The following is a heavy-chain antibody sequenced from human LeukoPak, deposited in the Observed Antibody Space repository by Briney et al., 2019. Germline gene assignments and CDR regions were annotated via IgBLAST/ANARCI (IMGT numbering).Heavy chain of an antibody. J-gene: IGHJ4*02. V-gene: IGHV3-33*01. Sequence: HPGGSLRLSCAASGFSFSDYGMHWVRQAPGKGLEWVARVWYDGSNEKYAHSVKGRFTISRDDSKNTLYLHMSTLRAEDTAVYWCARDGDNGISRLRRAFDYWGQGTLVTVSS. D-gene: IGHD5-24*01. CDR2: VWYDGSNE. CDR1: GFSFSDYG. CDR3: ARDGDNGISRLRRAFDY.